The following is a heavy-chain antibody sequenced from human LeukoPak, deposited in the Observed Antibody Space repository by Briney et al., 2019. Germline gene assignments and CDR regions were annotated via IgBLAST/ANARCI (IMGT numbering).Heavy chain of an antibody. D-gene: IGHD3-22*01. V-gene: IGHV4-38-2*02. CDR2: IYHSGRT. J-gene: IGHJ4*02. Sequence: PSETLSLTCTVSGCSISSGYYWGWIRQPPGKGLEWIGSIYHSGRTFYNPSLKSRVTISVDTSKNQFSLKLTSVTAADTAVYYCASYTSKYYYDSSGYYLLFDYWGQGTLVTVSS. CDR1: GCSISSGYY. CDR3: ASYTSKYYYDSSGYYLLFDY.